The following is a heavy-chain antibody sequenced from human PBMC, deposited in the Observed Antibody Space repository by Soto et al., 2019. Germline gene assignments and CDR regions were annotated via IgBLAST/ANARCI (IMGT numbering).Heavy chain of an antibody. V-gene: IGHV2-5*01. J-gene: IGHJ4*02. D-gene: IGHD6-19*01. CDR3: AHRPSGWYLCDY. CDR1: GFSLSTSGLG. Sequence: QITLKESGPTLVRPTQTLTLTCTFSGFSLSTSGLGVGWIRQPPGKALEWLALIYCNDDKRYSPSLKARLTITKDTSKTQVVLTMTTMDPVDPATSYCAHRPSGWYLCDYWGQGTLVTVSS. CDR2: IYCNDDK.